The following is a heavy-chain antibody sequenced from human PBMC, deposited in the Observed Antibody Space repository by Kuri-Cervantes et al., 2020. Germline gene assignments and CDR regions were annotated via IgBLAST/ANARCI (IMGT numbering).Heavy chain of an antibody. V-gene: IGHV3-30*18. CDR2: ISYDGSNK. CDR3: AKVGSSSWHTYYFDY. CDR1: GFIFSSYG. J-gene: IGHJ4*02. Sequence: GGSLRLSCAASGFIFSSYGMHWVRQAPGKGLEWVAVISYDGSNKYYADSVKGRFTISRDNSKNTLYLQMNSLRAEDTAVYYCAKVGSSSWHTYYFDYWGQGTLVTVSS. D-gene: IGHD6-13*01.